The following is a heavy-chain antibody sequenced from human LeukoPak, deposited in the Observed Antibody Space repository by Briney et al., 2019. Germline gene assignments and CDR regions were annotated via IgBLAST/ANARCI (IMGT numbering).Heavy chain of an antibody. CDR3: ATTKRGDSSGYYYGEGDY. Sequence: SETLSLTCTVSGGSISSGGYYWSWIRQHPGKGLEWIGYIFYSGSTNYNPSLKSRVTISLDTSKNQFSLKLSSVTAADTAVYYCATTKRGDSSGYYYGEGDYWGQGTLVTVSS. V-gene: IGHV4-31*03. D-gene: IGHD3-22*01. J-gene: IGHJ4*02. CDR2: IFYSGST. CDR1: GGSISSGGYY.